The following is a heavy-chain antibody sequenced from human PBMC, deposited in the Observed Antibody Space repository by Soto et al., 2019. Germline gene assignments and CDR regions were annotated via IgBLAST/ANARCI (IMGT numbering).Heavy chain of an antibody. J-gene: IGHJ6*02. Sequence: QVQLVQSGAEVKKPGASVKVSCKASGYTFTSYGISWGRQAPGQGLEGMGWISAYNGNTNYTQQLQGSVTMTTDTATSTAYMELRSLRSDDTAVYFCARRAPPMDVWGQGTTVTVSS. CDR1: GYTFTSYG. V-gene: IGHV1-18*01. CDR3: ARRAPPMDV. CDR2: ISAYNGNT.